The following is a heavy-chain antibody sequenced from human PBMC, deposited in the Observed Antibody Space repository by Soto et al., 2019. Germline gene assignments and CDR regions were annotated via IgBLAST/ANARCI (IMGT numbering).Heavy chain of an antibody. CDR3: ARDSGYSLFYYYYGMDV. D-gene: IGHD3-22*01. J-gene: IGHJ6*02. CDR2: IYTSGST. CDR1: VGSISRYY. Sequence: SETLSLTCTVSVGSISRYYWSWIRQPAGKGLEWIGRIYTSGSTNYNPSLKSRVTMSVDTSKNQFSLKLSSVTAADTAVYYCARDSGYSLFYYYYGMDVWGQGTTVTVSS. V-gene: IGHV4-4*07.